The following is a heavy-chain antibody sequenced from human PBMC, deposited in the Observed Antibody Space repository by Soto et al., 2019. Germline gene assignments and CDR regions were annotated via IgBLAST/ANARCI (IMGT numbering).Heavy chain of an antibody. J-gene: IGHJ6*02. CDR2: IYYSGST. CDR3: ARRDYGDPGYGMDV. V-gene: IGHV4-39*01. Sequence: PSETLSLTCTVSGGSISSSSYYWGWIRQPPGKGLEWIGSIYYSGSTYYNPSLKSRVTISVDTSKNQFSLKLSSVTAADTAVYYCARRDYGDPGYGMDVWGQGTTVTV. D-gene: IGHD4-17*01. CDR1: GGSISSSSYY.